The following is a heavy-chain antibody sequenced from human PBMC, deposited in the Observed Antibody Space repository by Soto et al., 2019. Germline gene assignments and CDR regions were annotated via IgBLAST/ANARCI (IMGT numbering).Heavy chain of an antibody. Sequence: TGGSLRLSCATSGFTFNTYPMTWVRQAPGKGLEWVSSISSTAGSTSSYADSVKGRFAISRDFSDNTVYLQMNNLRVDDTAVYFCAKGVLSFHYGMEFWGQGTTVTASS. J-gene: IGHJ6*02. D-gene: IGHD3-10*01. V-gene: IGHV3-23*01. CDR1: GFTFNTYP. CDR2: ISSTAGSTS. CDR3: AKGVLSFHYGMEF.